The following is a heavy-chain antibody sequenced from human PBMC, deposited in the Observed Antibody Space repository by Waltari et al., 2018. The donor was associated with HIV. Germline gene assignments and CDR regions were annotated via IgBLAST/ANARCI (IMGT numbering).Heavy chain of an antibody. CDR3: AKEGWELLQFGYYFDY. D-gene: IGHD1-26*01. CDR1: GFTFSNVG. Sequence: QVQLVESGGGVVQPGKSLRLSCAASGFTFSNVGIHWVRQAPGKGLDWVAVISFDGRNEYYADSVKGRFTISRDNSKNTVYLQMNSLRADDTAVYYCAKEGWELLQFGYYFDYWGQGTLVTVSS. V-gene: IGHV3-30*18. J-gene: IGHJ4*02. CDR2: ISFDGRNE.